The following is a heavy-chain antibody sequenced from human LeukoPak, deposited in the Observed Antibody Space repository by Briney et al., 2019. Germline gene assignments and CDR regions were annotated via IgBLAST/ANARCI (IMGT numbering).Heavy chain of an antibody. CDR3: ARQDIAAALYYFDY. CDR1: GRSISSYY. J-gene: IGHJ4*02. Sequence: SETLSLTCTVCGRSISSYYWRWLRQPPGGGGEGIGYIYNSGSPNYNPSVKSRVTMSVDTSKNQDTLKLSSVTAADTAVYYCARQDIAAALYYFDYWGQGTLVTVSS. CDR2: IYNSGSP. V-gene: IGHV4-59*08. D-gene: IGHD6-25*01.